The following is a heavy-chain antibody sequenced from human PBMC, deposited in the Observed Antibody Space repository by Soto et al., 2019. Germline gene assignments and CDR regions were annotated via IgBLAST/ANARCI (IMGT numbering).Heavy chain of an antibody. CDR2: IWYDGSNK. CDR1: GFTFSSYD. CDR3: ARLLSNYDILTGDYYYYYGMDV. D-gene: IGHD3-9*01. Sequence: PGGSLRLSCAASGFTFSSYDMHWVRQAPGKGLEWVAVIWYDGSNKYYADSVKGRFTISRDNSKNTLYLQMNSLRAEDTAVYYCARLLSNYDILTGDYYYYYGMDVWGQGTTVTVSS. J-gene: IGHJ6*02. V-gene: IGHV3-33*01.